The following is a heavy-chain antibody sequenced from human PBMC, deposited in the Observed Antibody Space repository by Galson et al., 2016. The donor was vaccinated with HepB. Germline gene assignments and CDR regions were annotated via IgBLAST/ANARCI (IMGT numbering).Heavy chain of an antibody. V-gene: IGHV4-59*06. CDR2: IYYSGRT. CDR1: GGSFSSYY. D-gene: IGHD6-19*01. J-gene: IGHJ4*02. CDR3: ARGRGTYGSSTGVDF. Sequence: ETLSLTCAVYGGSFSSYYWSWIRQPPVKGLEWIGYIYYSGRTSYNPSLKSRITMSVDRSKNQFSLRLTSVTVADAAVYYCARGRGTYGSSTGVDFWGQGLLVSVSS.